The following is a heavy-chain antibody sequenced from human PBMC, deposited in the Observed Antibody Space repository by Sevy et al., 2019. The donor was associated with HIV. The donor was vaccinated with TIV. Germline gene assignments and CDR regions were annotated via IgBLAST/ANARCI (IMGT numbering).Heavy chain of an antibody. CDR2: FDPEDGET. D-gene: IGHD3-22*01. J-gene: IGHJ1*01. CDR3: ATVKGYYYDSSGAFQH. V-gene: IGHV1-24*01. Sequence: ASVKVSCKVSGYTLTELSIHWVRQAPGKGLEWMGGFDPEDGETIYAQKFQGRVTMTEDTSTDTAYMELSSLRSEDTAVYYCATVKGYYYDSSGAFQHWGQGTLVTVSS. CDR1: GYTLTELS.